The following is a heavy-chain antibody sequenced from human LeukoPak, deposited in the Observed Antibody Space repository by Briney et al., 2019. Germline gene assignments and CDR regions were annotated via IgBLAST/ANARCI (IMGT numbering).Heavy chain of an antibody. CDR2: ISWNSGSI. CDR3: GKDCSSSWDYFVY. V-gene: IGHV3-9*01. CDR1: GFTFDDYA. D-gene: IGHD6-13*01. J-gene: IGHJ4*02. Sequence: PGGSLRLSCAASGFTFDDYAMHWVRQAPGKGLEWVSGISWNSGSIGYADSVKGRFTISRDNAKNSLYLQMNSLRAEDTALYYCGKDCSSSWDYFVYLGQGAL.